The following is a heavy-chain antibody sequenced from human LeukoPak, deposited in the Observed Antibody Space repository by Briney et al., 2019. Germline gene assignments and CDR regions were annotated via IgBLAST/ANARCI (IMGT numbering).Heavy chain of an antibody. Sequence: RTGGSLRLSCAASGFTFSSYAMSWVRQAPGKGLEWVSAISGSGGSTYYADSVKGRFTISRDNSKNTLYLQMNSLRAEDTAVYYCAKRYDSSGYYHYPFDYWGQGTLVTVSS. CDR3: AKRYDSSGYYHYPFDY. V-gene: IGHV3-23*01. J-gene: IGHJ4*02. D-gene: IGHD3-22*01. CDR2: ISGSGGST. CDR1: GFTFSSYA.